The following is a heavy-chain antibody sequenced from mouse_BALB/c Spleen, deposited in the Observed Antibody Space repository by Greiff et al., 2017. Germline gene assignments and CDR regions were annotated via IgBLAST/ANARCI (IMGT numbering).Heavy chain of an antibody. D-gene: IGHD2-3*01. CDR2: IDPANGNT. CDR1: GFNIKDTY. Sequence: EVKVVESGAELVKPGASVKLSCTASGFNIKDTYMHWVKQRPEQGLEWIGRIDPANGNTKYDPKFQGKATITADTSSNTAYLQLSSLTSEDTAVYYCARSYDGYPSWFAYWGQGTLVTVSA. J-gene: IGHJ3*01. CDR3: ARSYDGYPSWFAY. V-gene: IGHV14-3*02.